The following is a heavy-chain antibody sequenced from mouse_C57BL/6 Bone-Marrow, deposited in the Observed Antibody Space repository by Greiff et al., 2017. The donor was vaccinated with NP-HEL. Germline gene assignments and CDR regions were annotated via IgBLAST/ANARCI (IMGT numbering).Heavy chain of an antibody. V-gene: IGHV1-78*01. Sequence: VQLQQSDAELVKPGASVKISCKVSGYTFTDHTIHWMKQRPEQGLEWIGYIYPRDGSTKYNEKFKGKATLTADKSSSTAYMQLNSLTSEDSAAYFCARWGYYYCSSYAMDYWGQGTSVTVSS. J-gene: IGHJ4*01. D-gene: IGHD1-1*01. CDR1: GYTFTDHT. CDR2: IYPRDGST. CDR3: ARWGYYYCSSYAMDY.